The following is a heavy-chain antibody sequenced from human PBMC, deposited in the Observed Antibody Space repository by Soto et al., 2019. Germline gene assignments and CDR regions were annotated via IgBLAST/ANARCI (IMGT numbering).Heavy chain of an antibody. J-gene: IGHJ4*02. CDR3: ARGGYTYGVLYLDY. D-gene: IGHD5-18*01. V-gene: IGHV5-51*01. Sequence: PGESLKISCKGSGYSFTNYWVAWVRQMPGKGLEWMGLLYPGDSETRCSPSFQGHVTISADKSVTTAYLQWSSLKASDTAIYYCARGGYTYGVLYLDYWGPGTLVTVSS. CDR1: GYSFTNYW. CDR2: LYPGDSET.